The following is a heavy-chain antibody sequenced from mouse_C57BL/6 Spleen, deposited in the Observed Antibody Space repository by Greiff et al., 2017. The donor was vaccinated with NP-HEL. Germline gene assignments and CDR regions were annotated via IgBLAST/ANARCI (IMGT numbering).Heavy chain of an antibody. Sequence: QVQLQQSGAELVKPGASVKISCKASGYAFSSYWMNWVKQRPGKGLEWIGQIYPGDGDTNYNGKFKGKATLTADKSSSTAYMQLSSLTSEDSAVYFCARSTATVVGPNDVWGTGTTVTVSS. CDR2: IYPGDGDT. CDR3: ARSTATVVGPNDV. V-gene: IGHV1-80*01. CDR1: GYAFSSYW. D-gene: IGHD1-1*01. J-gene: IGHJ1*03.